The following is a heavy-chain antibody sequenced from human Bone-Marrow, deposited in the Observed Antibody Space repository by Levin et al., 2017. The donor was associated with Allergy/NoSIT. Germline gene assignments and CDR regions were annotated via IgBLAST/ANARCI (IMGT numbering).Heavy chain of an antibody. D-gene: IGHD3-9*01. J-gene: IGHJ4*02. CDR3: ARAAALTSPLTY. CDR2: ISDRNSDI. CDR1: GFTFSTYY. V-gene: IGHV3-21*01. Sequence: SCAASGFTFSTYYMNWVRQAPGKGLEWVSSISDRNSDIQYADSIKGRCTISRDNTKNSLYLQMNSLRAEDTAVYYCARAAALTSPLTYWGQGTLVTVSS.